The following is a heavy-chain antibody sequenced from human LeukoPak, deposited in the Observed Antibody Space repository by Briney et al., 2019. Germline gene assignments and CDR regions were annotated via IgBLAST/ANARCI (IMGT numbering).Heavy chain of an antibody. CDR3: ARDVVVTSSPDAFDV. J-gene: IGHJ3*01. D-gene: IGHD2-21*02. CDR2: ISNSGTT. CDR1: GDSVTSGGYF. Sequence: PSETLSLTCAVSGDSVTSGGYFWTWIRQLPGKGLEWIGSISNSGTTSYNPSLKSRLSISLDTSNNHFSLRLGSVTAADTAVYYCARDVVVTSSPDAFDVWGQGTMVIVYS. V-gene: IGHV4-31*11.